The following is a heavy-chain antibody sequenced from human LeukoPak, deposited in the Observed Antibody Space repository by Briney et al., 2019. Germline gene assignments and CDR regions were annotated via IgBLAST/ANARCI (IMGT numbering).Heavy chain of an antibody. CDR3: AKTTQTYWGADY. Sequence: PGGSLRLSCAASGFPFSSYGMHWVRQAPGKGLEWVTSISYDGSNKYFGDSVKGRFTISRDNSKDTLYLQMNSLRAEDTGVYYCAKTTQTYWGADYWGQGTLVTVSS. D-gene: IGHD7-27*01. J-gene: IGHJ4*02. CDR1: GFPFSSYG. CDR2: ISYDGSNK. V-gene: IGHV3-30*18.